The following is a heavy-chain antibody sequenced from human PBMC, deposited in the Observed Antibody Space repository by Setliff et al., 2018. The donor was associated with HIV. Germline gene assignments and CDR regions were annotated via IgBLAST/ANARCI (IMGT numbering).Heavy chain of an antibody. V-gene: IGHV4-39*07. CDR3: ARDGGYGSGSYDY. D-gene: IGHD3-10*01. CDR2: IYHSGST. J-gene: IGHJ4*02. Sequence: SETLSLTCTVSGVSTSSSHYYWGWIRQPPGKGLEWIGEIYHSGSTNYNPSLKSRVTISVDKSENQFSLKLSSVTAADTAVYYCARDGGYGSGSYDYWGQGTLVTVSS. CDR1: GVSTSSSHYY.